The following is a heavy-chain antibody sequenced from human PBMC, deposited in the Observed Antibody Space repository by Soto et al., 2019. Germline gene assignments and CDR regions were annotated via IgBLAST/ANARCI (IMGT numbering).Heavy chain of an antibody. CDR2: ISSSSSTI. Sequence: EVTLVESGGGLVQPGGSLRLSCAASGFTFSSYSMNWVRQAPGKGLEWVSYISSSSSTIYYADSVKGRFTISRDNAKNSLYLQMNSLRAEDTAVYYCARHPERIAQIGWFAPWGQGTLVTVSS. J-gene: IGHJ5*02. D-gene: IGHD6-13*01. CDR3: ARHPERIAQIGWFAP. V-gene: IGHV3-48*01. CDR1: GFTFSSYS.